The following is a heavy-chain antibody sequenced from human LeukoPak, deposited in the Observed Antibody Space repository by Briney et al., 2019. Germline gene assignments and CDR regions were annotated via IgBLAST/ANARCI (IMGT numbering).Heavy chain of an antibody. CDR3: ARDFFDWLRPREENWFDP. J-gene: IGHJ5*02. V-gene: IGHV1-69*05. CDR2: IIPIFGTA. Sequence: SVKVSCKASGGTFSSYAISWVRQAPGQGLEWMGGIIPIFGTANYAQKFQGRVTITTDESTSTAYMELSRLRSDDTAVYYCARDFFDWLRPREENWFDPWGQGTLVTVSS. D-gene: IGHD3-9*01. CDR1: GGTFSSYA.